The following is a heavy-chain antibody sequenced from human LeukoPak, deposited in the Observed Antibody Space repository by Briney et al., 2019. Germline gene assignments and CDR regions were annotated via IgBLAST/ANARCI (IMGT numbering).Heavy chain of an antibody. CDR1: GYTFTSYG. V-gene: IGHV1-69*13. CDR3: ARGVRRYFDWLLDY. Sequence: SVKVSCKASGYTFTSYGISWVRQAPGQGLEWMGGITPIFGTANYAQKFQGRVTITADESTSTAYMELSSLRSEDTAVYYCARGVRRYFDWLLDYWGQGTLVTVSS. J-gene: IGHJ4*02. D-gene: IGHD3-9*01. CDR2: ITPIFGTA.